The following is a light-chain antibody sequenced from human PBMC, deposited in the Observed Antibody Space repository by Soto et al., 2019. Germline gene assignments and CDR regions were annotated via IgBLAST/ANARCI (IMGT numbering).Light chain of an antibody. CDR1: TGTVTSGHW. Sequence: QAVVTQEPSLTVSPGGTVTLTCGSRTGTVTSGHWPYWFQQKPGQAPRTLIYDTNKRHSWTPARFLGSLLGDKAALTLSDAQPEDEAEYHCLLFYGTTVVFGGGTKLTVL. CDR3: LLFYGTTVV. CDR2: DTN. V-gene: IGLV7-46*01. J-gene: IGLJ3*02.